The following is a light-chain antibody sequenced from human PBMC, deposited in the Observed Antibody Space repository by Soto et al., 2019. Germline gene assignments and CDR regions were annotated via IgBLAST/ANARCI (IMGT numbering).Light chain of an antibody. CDR1: QSVTSNF. CDR2: RAS. CDR3: QQCGSSPWT. V-gene: IGKV3-20*01. J-gene: IGKJ1*01. Sequence: EIVLTQSPGTLSLTPGERTTLSCRASQSVTSNFLAWYQQKPGQAPRLVIYRASTRAPGIPDRFSGSGSGTAFTLSISRLEPEDFAVYYCQQCGSSPWTFGQGTKVEIK.